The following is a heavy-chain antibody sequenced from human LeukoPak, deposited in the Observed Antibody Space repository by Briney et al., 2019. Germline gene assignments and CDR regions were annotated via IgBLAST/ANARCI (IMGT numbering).Heavy chain of an antibody. CDR2: ISWNSGSI. CDR3: AKAMTTVFGYYYMDV. CDR1: GFTFDDYA. V-gene: IGHV3-9*01. Sequence: GGSLRLSCAASGFTFDDYAMHWVRQAPGKGLEWVSGISWNSGSIGYADSVKGRFTISRDNAKNSLYLQMNSLRAEDTALYYCAKAMTTVFGYYYMDVWGKGTTVTVSS. D-gene: IGHD4-17*01. J-gene: IGHJ6*03.